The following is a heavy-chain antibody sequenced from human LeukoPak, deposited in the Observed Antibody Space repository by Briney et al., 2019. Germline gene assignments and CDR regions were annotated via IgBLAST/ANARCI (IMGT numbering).Heavy chain of an antibody. J-gene: IGHJ4*02. V-gene: IGHV4-59*01. CDR2: IYYSGST. CDR3: AARGRDLDY. D-gene: IGHD3-10*01. Sequence: NSSETLSLTCTVSGGSISSYHWSWIRQPPGKGLEWIGYIYYSGSTNYNPSLKSRVTISVGTSKNQFSLKLSSVTAADTAVYYCAARGRDLDYWGQGTLVTVSS. CDR1: GGSISSYH.